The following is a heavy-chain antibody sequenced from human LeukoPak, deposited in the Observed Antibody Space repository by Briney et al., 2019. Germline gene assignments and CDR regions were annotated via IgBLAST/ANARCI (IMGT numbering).Heavy chain of an antibody. CDR3: ARDQGRWLPLGAFDI. Sequence: SVKVSCKASGGTFSSYAISWVRQAPGQGLEWMGRIIPILGIANYAQKFQGRVTITADKSTSTAYMELSSLRSEDTAVYYCARDQGRWLPLGAFDIWGQGTMVTVSS. V-gene: IGHV1-69*04. CDR1: GGTFSSYA. J-gene: IGHJ3*02. D-gene: IGHD5-24*01. CDR2: IIPILGIA.